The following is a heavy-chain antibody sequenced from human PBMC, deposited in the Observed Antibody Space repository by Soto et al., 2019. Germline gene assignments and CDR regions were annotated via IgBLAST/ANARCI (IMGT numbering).Heavy chain of an antibody. D-gene: IGHD2-2*01. V-gene: IGHV4-4*02. CDR3: ASGQCFSSSCSYLNL. CDR1: GGSVSSTNW. CDR2: IYHSGSP. J-gene: IGHJ2*01. Sequence: SETLSLTCAVSGGSVSSTNWWTWVRQPPGKRLEWIGEIYHSGSPTYSPSLRGRATISVDKSNNQFSLRLRSVTAADTAVYYCASGQCFSSSCSYLNLWGRGTLVTVS.